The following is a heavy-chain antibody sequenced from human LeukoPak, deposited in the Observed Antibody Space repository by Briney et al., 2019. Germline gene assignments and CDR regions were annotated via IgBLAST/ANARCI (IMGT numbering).Heavy chain of an antibody. J-gene: IGHJ4*01. V-gene: IGHV3-23*01. Sequence: GGSLRLSCAASGLTFSSYAMNWVRQAPGKGLEWVSAISGSGGGTYYADSVKGRFTISRDNSKNTLYLQMNSLRAEDTAVYFCANPATTFGYWGQGTLVTASS. CDR2: ISGSGGGT. CDR3: ANPATTFGY. D-gene: IGHD1-26*01. CDR1: GLTFSSYA.